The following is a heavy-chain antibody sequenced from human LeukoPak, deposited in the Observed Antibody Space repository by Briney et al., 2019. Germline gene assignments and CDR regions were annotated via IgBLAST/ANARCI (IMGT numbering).Heavy chain of an antibody. V-gene: IGHV3-21*01. CDR2: ISSSSSYI. D-gene: IGHD6-13*01. CDR1: GFTFSSYS. J-gene: IGHJ4*02. Sequence: PGGSLRLSCAASGFTFSSYSMNWVRQAPGKGLEWVSSISSSSSYIYYADSVKGRFTISRDNARNSLYLQMNSLRAEDTAVYYCARDHQQLVRRALDYWGQGTLVTVSS. CDR3: ARDHQQLVRRALDY.